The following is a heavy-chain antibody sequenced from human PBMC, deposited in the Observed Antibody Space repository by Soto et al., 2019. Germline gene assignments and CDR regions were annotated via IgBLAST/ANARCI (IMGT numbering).Heavy chain of an antibody. CDR1: GFTFSSYG. Sequence: ESGGGVVQPGRSLRLSCAASGFTFSSYGMHWVRQAPGKGLEWVAVISYDGSNKYYADSVKGRFTISRDNSKNTLYLQMNSLRAEDTAVYYCAKDRGGGSCYDYWGQGTLVTVSS. V-gene: IGHV3-30*18. D-gene: IGHD2-15*01. CDR2: ISYDGSNK. J-gene: IGHJ4*02. CDR3: AKDRGGGSCYDY.